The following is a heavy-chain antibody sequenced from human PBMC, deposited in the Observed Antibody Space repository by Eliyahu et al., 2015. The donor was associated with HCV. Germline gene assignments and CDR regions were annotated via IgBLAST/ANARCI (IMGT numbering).Heavy chain of an antibody. J-gene: IGHJ4*02. Sequence: QVQLVESGGGVVQPGRSLRLSCAASGFTFSSYGMHWVRQAPGKGLEWVAVISYDGSNKYSADSVKGRFTISRDTSKNTLYLQMNSLRAEDTAVYYCAKESGPFTSSPTYFDYWGQGTLVTVSS. V-gene: IGHV3-30*18. CDR1: GFTFSSYG. D-gene: IGHD2-2*01. CDR2: ISYDGSNK. CDR3: AKESGPFTSSPTYFDY.